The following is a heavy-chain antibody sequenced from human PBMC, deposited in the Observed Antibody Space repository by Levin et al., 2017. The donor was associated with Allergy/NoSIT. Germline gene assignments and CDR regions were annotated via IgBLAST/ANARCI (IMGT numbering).Heavy chain of an antibody. CDR3: AKKAVAGPSRGPFDI. J-gene: IGHJ3*02. D-gene: IGHD6-19*01. CDR1: EFTFSSYA. Sequence: GGSLRLSCAASEFTFSSYAMTWVRQAPGKGLEWVSIISATGGTTYYADSVKGRFTISRDNSKNTLYLQMNSLRAEDTALYFCAKKAVAGPSRGPFDIWGQGTMVTVSS. CDR2: ISATGGTT. V-gene: IGHV3-23*01.